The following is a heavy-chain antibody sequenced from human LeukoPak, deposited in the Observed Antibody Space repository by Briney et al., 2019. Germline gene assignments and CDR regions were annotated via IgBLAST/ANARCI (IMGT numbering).Heavy chain of an antibody. D-gene: IGHD1-26*01. CDR3: ARDKVVGATHFDY. CDR1: GFTFSNYW. J-gene: IGHJ4*02. V-gene: IGHV3-7*01. Sequence: GGSLRLSCAASGFTFSNYWMSWVRQAPGEGLEWVANIKQDGSEIYYVDCVKGRFTISRDSAKNSLFLQMNGLRAEDTAVYYCARDKVVGATHFDYWGQGILVTVSS. CDR2: IKQDGSEI.